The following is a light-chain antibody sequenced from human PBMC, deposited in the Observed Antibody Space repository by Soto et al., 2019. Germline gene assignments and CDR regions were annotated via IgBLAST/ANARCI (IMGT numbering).Light chain of an antibody. CDR3: QQSHSTPYT. CDR2: AAR. CDR1: QSISRN. Sequence: DIQLTQSPSSLSPSVGDRITLSCRASQSISRNLNWYQQMPGKAPSLLIYAARDLQSGVPGRFSGSGSGTEFNLTISSLQPEDLATYYCQQSHSTPYTFGQGAKLEI. J-gene: IGKJ2*01. V-gene: IGKV1-39*01.